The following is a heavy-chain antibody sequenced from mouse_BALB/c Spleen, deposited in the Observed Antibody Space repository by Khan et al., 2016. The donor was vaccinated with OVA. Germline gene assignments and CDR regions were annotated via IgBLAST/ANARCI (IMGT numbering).Heavy chain of an antibody. D-gene: IGHD1-1*01. CDR1: GYSITSNYA. Sequence: EVQLQESGPGLVKPSQSLSLTCTVTGYSITSNYAWNWIRQFPGNKLEWMGYISYSGSTSYNPSLKSRISTTRDTSKNQFFLQLNSVTTEDTATYYCARKNYYYYAMDYWGQGTSVTVSS. CDR2: ISYSGST. J-gene: IGHJ4*01. CDR3: ARKNYYYYAMDY. V-gene: IGHV3-2*02.